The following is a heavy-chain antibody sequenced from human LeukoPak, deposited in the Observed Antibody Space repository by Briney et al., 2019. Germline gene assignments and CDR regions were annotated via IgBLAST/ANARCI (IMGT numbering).Heavy chain of an antibody. CDR1: GYTFTSYD. V-gene: IGHV1-8*01. J-gene: IGHJ6*03. Sequence: ASVKVSCKAFGYTFTSYDINWVRQATGQGLGWMGWMNPNTGATGYAQKFRRRITMTRDTSLTTAYMELSSLTSEDTALYYCARGPAYSEYGVLGYSHYSMAVWGKGTTVTVS. CDR3: ARGPAYSEYGVLGYSHYSMAV. CDR2: MNPNTGAT. D-gene: IGHD4/OR15-4a*01.